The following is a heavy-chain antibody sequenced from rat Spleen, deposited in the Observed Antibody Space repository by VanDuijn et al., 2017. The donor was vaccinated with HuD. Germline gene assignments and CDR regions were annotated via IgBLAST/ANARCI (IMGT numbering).Heavy chain of an antibody. V-gene: IGHV3-1*01. CDR2: ISYSGST. CDR3: AATARKGFDY. CDR1: GYSITSNY. J-gene: IGHJ2*01. D-gene: IGHD1-11*01. Sequence: EVQLQESGPGLVKPSQSLSLTCSVTGYSITSNYWGWIRKFPGNKMEWMGYISYSGSTSYNPSLKRRISITRHTSKNQFLLQLNTVTTADPATYYCAATARKGFDYWGQGVMVTVSS.